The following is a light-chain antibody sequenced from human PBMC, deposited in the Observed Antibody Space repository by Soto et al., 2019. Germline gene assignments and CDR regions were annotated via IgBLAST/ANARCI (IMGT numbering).Light chain of an antibody. V-gene: IGLV2-14*01. CDR2: EVT. J-gene: IGLJ1*01. Sequence: QSALTQPASVSGSPGQSITISCTGTGSDIGAYNTVAWYQQHPRRVPKLMIYEVTNRPSGISNRFSGSKSGNTASLTISGLQAEDEADYYCSSYTSSSTLYVFGTGTKVTVL. CDR3: SSYTSSSTLYV. CDR1: GSDIGAYNT.